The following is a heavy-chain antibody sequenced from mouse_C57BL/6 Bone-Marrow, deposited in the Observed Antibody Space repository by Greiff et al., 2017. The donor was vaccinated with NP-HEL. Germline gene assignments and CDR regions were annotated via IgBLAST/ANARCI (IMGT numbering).Heavy chain of an antibody. CDR2: ISSGGDYI. J-gene: IGHJ4*01. Sequence: EVKLMESGEGLVKPGGSLKLSCAASGFTFSSYAMSWVRQTPEKRLEWVAYISSGGDYIYYADTVKGRFTISRDNARNTLYLQMSSLKSEDTAMYYCTRDLRIYYAMDYWGQGTSVTVSS. V-gene: IGHV5-9-1*02. CDR1: GFTFSSYA. CDR3: TRDLRIYYAMDY.